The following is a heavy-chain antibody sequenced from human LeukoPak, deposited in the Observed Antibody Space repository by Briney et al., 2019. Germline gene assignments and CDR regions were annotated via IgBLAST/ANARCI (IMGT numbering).Heavy chain of an antibody. J-gene: IGHJ4*02. CDR2: INHSGST. D-gene: IGHD1-1*01. Sequence: PETLSLTYAVYGGSFSGYYWSWIRQPPGKGLEWIGEINHSGSTNYNPSLKSRVTISVDTSKNQFSLKLSSVTAADTAVYYCARGTPLYNWNDIGAFDYWGQGTLVTVSS. V-gene: IGHV4-34*01. CDR1: GGSFSGYY. CDR3: ARGTPLYNWNDIGAFDY.